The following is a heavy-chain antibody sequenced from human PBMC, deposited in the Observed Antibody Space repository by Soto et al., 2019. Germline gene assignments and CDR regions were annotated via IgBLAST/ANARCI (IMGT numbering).Heavy chain of an antibody. CDR1: GFTFSDHH. CDR3: AKDSVVVAASGDWFDP. J-gene: IGHJ5*02. CDR2: ISGSGATT. V-gene: IGHV3-23*01. D-gene: IGHD2-15*01. Sequence: GGSLRLSCAASGFTFSDHHMDWVRRAPGKGLEWVSVISGSGATTSYADAVKGRFTISRDNSKNTLYLQMNSLRAEDTAVYYCAKDSVVVAASGDWFDPWGQGTQVTVSS.